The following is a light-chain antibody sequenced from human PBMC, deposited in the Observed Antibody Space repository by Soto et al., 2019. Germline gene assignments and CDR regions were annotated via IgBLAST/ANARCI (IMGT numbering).Light chain of an antibody. J-gene: IGKJ4*01. CDR2: GAS. V-gene: IGKV3-15*01. CDR3: QHYDDWPQLT. CDR1: QSVGTN. Sequence: EIVMTQSPVTLSVSPGERATLSCRASQSVGTNLAWYQQKPGQAPGLLISGASTRATGIPARFSGSGSGTEFTLTISSLQSEDFAIYYCQHYDDWPQLTFGGGTKLEIK.